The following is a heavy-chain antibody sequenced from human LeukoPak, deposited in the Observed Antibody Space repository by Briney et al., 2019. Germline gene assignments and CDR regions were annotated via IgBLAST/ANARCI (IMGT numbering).Heavy chain of an antibody. D-gene: IGHD3-3*01. CDR2: IYYSGST. V-gene: IGHV4-59*01. CDR3: ARDMAWSGYHNWFDP. J-gene: IGHJ5*02. CDR1: GGSTSSYY. Sequence: PSETLSLTCTVSGGSTSSYYWSWIRQPPGKGLEWIGYIYYSGSTNYNPSLKSRVTISVDTSKNQFSLKLSSVTAADTAVYYCARDMAWSGYHNWFDPWGQGTLVTVSS.